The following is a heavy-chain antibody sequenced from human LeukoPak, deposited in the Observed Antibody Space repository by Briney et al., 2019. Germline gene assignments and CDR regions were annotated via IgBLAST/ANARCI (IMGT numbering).Heavy chain of an antibody. D-gene: IGHD2-2*01. Sequence: SVKVSCKASGGTFSSYAISWVRQAPGQGLEWVGGITPVFGTANYAQKFQGRVTITADKSTSTAYMELSSLRSEDTAVYYCASGLGYCSSTSCYALGYWGQGTLVTVSS. CDR3: ASGLGYCSSTSCYALGY. CDR2: ITPVFGTA. CDR1: GGTFSSYA. J-gene: IGHJ4*02. V-gene: IGHV1-69*06.